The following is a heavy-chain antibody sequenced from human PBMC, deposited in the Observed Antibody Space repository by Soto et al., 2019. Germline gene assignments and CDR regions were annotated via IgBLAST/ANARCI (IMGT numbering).Heavy chain of an antibody. CDR1: GGTFSSYA. J-gene: IGHJ6*02. CDR2: TIPIFGTA. V-gene: IGHV1-69*13. D-gene: IGHD3-3*01. CDR3: ARDERYDFWSGYYKTLYYYYGMDV. Sequence: SVKVSCKASGGTFSSYAISWVRQAPGQGLEWMGGTIPIFGTANYAQKFQGRVTITADESTSTAYMELSSLRSEDTAVYYCARDERYDFWSGYYKTLYYYYGMDVWGQGTTVTVSS.